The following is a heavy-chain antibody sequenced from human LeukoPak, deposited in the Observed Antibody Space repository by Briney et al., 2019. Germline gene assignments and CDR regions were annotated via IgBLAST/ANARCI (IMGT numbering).Heavy chain of an antibody. Sequence: GGSLRLSCAASGFTFSSYWMHWVRQAPGKGLVWVSRIYSDGITTNYADSVKGRFTISRDNAKNTLYLQMDSLRAEDTAVYYCTRRGVALDAFDVWGQGTMVTVSS. D-gene: IGHD2-15*01. CDR1: GFTFSSYW. V-gene: IGHV3-74*01. CDR2: IYSDGITT. CDR3: TRRGVALDAFDV. J-gene: IGHJ3*01.